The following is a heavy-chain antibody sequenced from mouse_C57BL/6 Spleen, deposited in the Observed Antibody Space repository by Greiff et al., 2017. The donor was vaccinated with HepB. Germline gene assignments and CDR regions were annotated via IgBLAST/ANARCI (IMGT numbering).Heavy chain of an antibody. Sequence: VQLQQPGAELVRPGSSVKLSCKASGYTFTSYWMHWVKQRPIQGLEWIGNIDPSDSETHYNQKFKDKATLTVDKSSSTAYMQLSSLTSEDSAVYYCAVYYYGSSPYAMDYWGQGTSVTVSP. V-gene: IGHV1-52*01. J-gene: IGHJ4*01. CDR1: GYTFTSYW. D-gene: IGHD1-1*01. CDR3: AVYYYGSSPYAMDY. CDR2: IDPSDSET.